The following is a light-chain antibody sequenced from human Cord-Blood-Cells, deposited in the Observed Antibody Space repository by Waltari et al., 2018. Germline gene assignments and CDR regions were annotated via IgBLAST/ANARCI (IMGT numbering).Light chain of an antibody. Sequence: SYELPQPPSVSVSPGQTASITCSGDKLGDKYACWYQQKPGQSPVLVIYQDSKRPSGIPERFSGSNSGNTATLTISGTQAMDEADYYCQAWDSSMGVFGGGTKLTVL. CDR1: KLGDKY. CDR3: QAWDSSMGV. CDR2: QDS. J-gene: IGLJ3*02. V-gene: IGLV3-1*01.